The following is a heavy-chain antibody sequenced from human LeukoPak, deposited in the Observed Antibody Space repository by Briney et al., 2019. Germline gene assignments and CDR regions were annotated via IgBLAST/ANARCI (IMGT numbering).Heavy chain of an antibody. CDR3: ARDRGSYHGSPVDY. CDR1: GGSISSSSSY. D-gene: IGHD3-16*01. CDR2: IYYSGST. V-gene: IGHV4-39*07. J-gene: IGHJ4*02. Sequence: SETLSLTCTVSGGSISSSSSYWGWIRQPPGRGLEWIGSIYYSGSTYYNPSFKSRITVSVDTSKNQFSLKLRSVTAADTAVYYCARDRGSYHGSPVDYWGQGTLVTVSS.